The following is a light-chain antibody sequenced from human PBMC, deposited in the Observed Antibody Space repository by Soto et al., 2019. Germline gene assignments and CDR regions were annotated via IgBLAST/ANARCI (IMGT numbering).Light chain of an antibody. V-gene: IGKV3-11*01. CDR3: HHRQSWPRT. CDR1: QYINSN. J-gene: IGKJ1*01. Sequence: EIVLTQSPATLSSSPGDRVTLSCRASQYINSNLAWYQQRPGQAPTLLIYQTSIRAAGIPARFSGSGSGTDFTLTISGLQPEDFALYYCHHRQSWPRTFGQGTKVDI. CDR2: QTS.